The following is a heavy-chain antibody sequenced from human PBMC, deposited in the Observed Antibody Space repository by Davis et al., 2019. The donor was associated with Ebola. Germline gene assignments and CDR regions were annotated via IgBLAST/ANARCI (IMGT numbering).Heavy chain of an antibody. CDR1: GYTFTSYG. Sequence: AASVKVSCKASGYTFTSYGISWVRQAPGQGLEWMGWISAYNGNTNYAQKLQGRVTMTSDTSTSTVYMELSSLKSEDTAIFYCMREGDGYWGQGTLVIVSS. D-gene: IGHD2-21*01. V-gene: IGHV1-18*01. CDR2: ISAYNGNT. J-gene: IGHJ4*02. CDR3: MREGDGY.